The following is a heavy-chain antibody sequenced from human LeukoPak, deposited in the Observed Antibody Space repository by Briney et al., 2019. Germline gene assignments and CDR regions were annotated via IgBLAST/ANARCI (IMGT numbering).Heavy chain of an antibody. CDR1: GFSFISYG. CDR2: ISYDGSNK. Sequence: GGSLRLSCAASGFSFISYGMHWVRQAPGKGLEWVGVISYDGSNKYYADSVKGRFTISRDNSKNTLYLQMNSLRAEDTAVYYCARDLLRSSWYPFGVPYYYYSMDVWGQGTTVTVSS. D-gene: IGHD6-13*01. CDR3: ARDLLRSSWYPFGVPYYYYSMDV. V-gene: IGHV3-30*03. J-gene: IGHJ6*02.